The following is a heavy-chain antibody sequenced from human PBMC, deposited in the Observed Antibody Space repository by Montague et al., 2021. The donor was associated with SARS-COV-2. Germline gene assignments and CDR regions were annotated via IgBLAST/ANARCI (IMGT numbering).Heavy chain of an antibody. Sequence: SLRLSCAASGFTFRDYSMNWVRQAPGKGLEWVSSTSYNGFFIYYADSVKGRFTISRDNADNSLYLQMLSLRVEDTAIYYCTRDLRSSAPTAYWGQGTLVTVS. CDR2: TSYNGFFI. J-gene: IGHJ4*02. CDR1: GFTFRDYS. D-gene: IGHD6-6*01. CDR3: TRDLRSSAPTAY. V-gene: IGHV3-21*01.